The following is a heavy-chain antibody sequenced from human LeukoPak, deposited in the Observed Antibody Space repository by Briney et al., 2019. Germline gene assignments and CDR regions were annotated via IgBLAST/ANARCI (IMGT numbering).Heavy chain of an antibody. CDR2: IIPIFGTA. CDR3: ARALTMSGAFDI. D-gene: IGHD3-22*01. V-gene: IGHV1-69*13. Sequence: GASVKASCKASGGTFSSYAISWVRQAPGQGLEWMGGIIPIFGTANYAQKSQGRVTITADESTSTAYMELSSLRSEDTAVYYCARALTMSGAFDIWGQGTMVTVSS. J-gene: IGHJ3*02. CDR1: GGTFSSYA.